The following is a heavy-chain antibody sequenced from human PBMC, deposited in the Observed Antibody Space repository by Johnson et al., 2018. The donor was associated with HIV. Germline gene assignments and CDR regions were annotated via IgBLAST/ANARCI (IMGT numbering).Heavy chain of an antibody. CDR3: ARDWGPESSSWYGI. CDR1: GFTVSSNY. J-gene: IGHJ3*02. CDR2: IYSGGST. V-gene: IGHV3-66*01. D-gene: IGHD6-13*01. Sequence: VQLVESGGGLVQPGGSMRLSCAASGFTVSSNYMSWVRQAPGKGLEWVSVIYSGGSTYYADSVKGRFTISRDNSKNTLYLQMNSLRAEDTAVYYCARDWGPESSSWYGIWGQGTMVTVSS.